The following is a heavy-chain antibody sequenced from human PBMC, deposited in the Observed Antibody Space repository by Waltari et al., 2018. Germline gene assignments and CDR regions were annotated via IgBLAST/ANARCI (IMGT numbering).Heavy chain of an antibody. CDR2: VSPGNGIT. Sequence: QVQLVQSGAEVKEPGASVKVSCKASGTAFTNYVHWVRQAPGQGLEWMGWVSPGNGITTYSQKFQGRVILTRATPATTAYMELTGLTSEDTAVYYCATRYTSSPLWGQGTLVTVSS. CDR1: GTAFTNYV. CDR3: ATRYTSSPL. D-gene: IGHD6-13*01. V-gene: IGHV1-3*01. J-gene: IGHJ4*02.